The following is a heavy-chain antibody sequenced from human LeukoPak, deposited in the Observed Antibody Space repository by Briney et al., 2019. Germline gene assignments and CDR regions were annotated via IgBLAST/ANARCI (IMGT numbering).Heavy chain of an antibody. CDR2: ISSSGSTI. Sequence: GGSLRLSCAASGFTFSSYEMNWVRQAPGKGLEWVSYISSSGSTIYYADSVKGRFTISRDNAKNSLYLQMNSLRAEDTAVYYCARRAYNWGAFDIWGQGTMVTVSS. J-gene: IGHJ3*02. CDR1: GFTFSSYE. V-gene: IGHV3-48*03. CDR3: ARRAYNWGAFDI. D-gene: IGHD5-24*01.